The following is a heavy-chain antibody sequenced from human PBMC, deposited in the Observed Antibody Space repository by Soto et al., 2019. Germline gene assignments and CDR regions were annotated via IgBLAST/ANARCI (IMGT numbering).Heavy chain of an antibody. V-gene: IGHV3-21*01. CDR3: ARAGLQPPYAFDI. Sequence: EVQLVESGGGLVKPGGSLRLSCAASGFTFSSYSMNWVRQAPGKGLEWVSSISSSSSYIYYADSVKGRFTISRDNAKNSLYLQMNSLRAEETAVYYCARAGLQPPYAFDIWGQGTMVTVSS. J-gene: IGHJ3*02. CDR1: GFTFSSYS. D-gene: IGHD2-15*01. CDR2: ISSSSSYI.